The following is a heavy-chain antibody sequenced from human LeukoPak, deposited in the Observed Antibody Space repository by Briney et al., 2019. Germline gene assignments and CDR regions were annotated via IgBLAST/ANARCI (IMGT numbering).Heavy chain of an antibody. J-gene: IGHJ6*03. CDR3: ARVEIPSSPYSSGWYIGRRAYYYYYYMDV. D-gene: IGHD6-19*01. CDR2: MNPNSGNT. V-gene: IGHV1-8*03. CDR1: GYTFTSYD. Sequence: ASVKVSCKASGYTFTSYDINWVRQATGQGLEWMGWMNPNSGNTGYAQKFQGRVTITRNTSISTAHMELSSLRSEDTAVYYCARVEIPSSPYSSGWYIGRRAYYYYYYMDVWGKGTTVTVSS.